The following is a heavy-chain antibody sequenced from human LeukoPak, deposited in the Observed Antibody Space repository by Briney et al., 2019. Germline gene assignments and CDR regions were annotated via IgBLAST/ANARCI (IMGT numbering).Heavy chain of an antibody. D-gene: IGHD5-12*01. CDR3: AKALAIRPFDY. CDR1: GFTFRSYV. CDR2: ISDSCYST. J-gene: IGHJ4*02. Sequence: PGGSLRLSCTASGFTFRSYVFSWVRQAPGKGLEWVSAISDSCYSTYYADSVKGRFTISRDNSKNTLYLQMNGLGAEDTAVYYCAKALAIRPFDYWGQRTLVTVSS. V-gene: IGHV3-23*01.